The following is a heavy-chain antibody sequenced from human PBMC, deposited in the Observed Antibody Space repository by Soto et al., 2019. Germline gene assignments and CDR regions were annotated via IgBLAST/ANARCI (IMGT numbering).Heavy chain of an antibody. Sequence: QVQLLESGPGLVKPSETLSLTCTVSGGSIRSYYWSWIRQPPGKGLEWIGYIYSSGSTNYNPSLKSRVTLSVDTSKNQFSLKLSSVTAADTAVYYCASRYGGGFDYWGQGTLVTVS. CDR1: GGSIRSYY. D-gene: IGHD3-10*01. CDR3: ASRYGGGFDY. J-gene: IGHJ4*02. V-gene: IGHV4-59*08. CDR2: IYSSGST.